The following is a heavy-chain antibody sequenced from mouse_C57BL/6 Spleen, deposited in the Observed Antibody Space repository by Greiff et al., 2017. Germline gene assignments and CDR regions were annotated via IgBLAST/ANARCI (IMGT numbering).Heavy chain of an antibody. CDR3: ARVSLSYITTVVAPLDY. CDR1: GYTFTSYW. J-gene: IGHJ2*01. CDR2: IDPSDSYT. V-gene: IGHV1-50*01. D-gene: IGHD1-1*01. Sequence: QVQLQQSGAELVKPGASVKLSCKASGYTFTSYWMQWVKQRPGQGLEWIGEIDPSDSYTNYNQKFKGKATLTVDTSSSTAYMQLSSLTSEDSAVYYCARVSLSYITTVVAPLDYWGQGTTLTVSS.